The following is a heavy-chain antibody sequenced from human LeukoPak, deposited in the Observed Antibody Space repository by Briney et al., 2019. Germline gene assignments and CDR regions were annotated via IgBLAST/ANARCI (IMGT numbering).Heavy chain of an antibody. Sequence: PGGPLRLSCAAFGFTFSSSWMLWVRQAPGKGLLWVSRINTDGSSTSYADSVKGRFTISRDNAENTLYLQMNSLRAEDTAVYYCARGPMVRGAYGMDVWGQGTTVTVSS. J-gene: IGHJ6*02. CDR1: GFTFSSSW. D-gene: IGHD3-10*01. V-gene: IGHV3-74*01. CDR3: ARGPMVRGAYGMDV. CDR2: INTDGSST.